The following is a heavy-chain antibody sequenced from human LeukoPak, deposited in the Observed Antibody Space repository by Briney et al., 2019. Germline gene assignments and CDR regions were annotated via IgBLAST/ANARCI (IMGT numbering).Heavy chain of an antibody. J-gene: IGHJ3*02. D-gene: IGHD1-26*01. CDR3: ARAGYSGSYSVGDAFDI. CDR1: VGTFSSYA. CDR2: IIPIYGTA. Sequence: ASVKVSCKASVGTFSSYAISWVRPAPGQGLAWMGGIIPIYGTANYAHKFQGRVTMTADESTSTDYMELSTLRSEERAVYYCARAGYSGSYSVGDAFDIWGQGTMVSVSS. V-gene: IGHV1-69*13.